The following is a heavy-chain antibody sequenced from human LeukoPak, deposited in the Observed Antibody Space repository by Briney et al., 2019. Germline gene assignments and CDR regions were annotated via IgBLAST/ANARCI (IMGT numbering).Heavy chain of an antibody. Sequence: GGSLRLPCAASGFTFTNYWMTWVRQAPGKGLQWVANIKQDGSVKYYVDSVKGRFTISRDNAQNSMYLQMNSLRVEDTAVYYCTSWGDTTAEYFQRWGQGTLVTVSS. CDR2: IKQDGSVK. CDR1: GFTFTNYW. CDR3: TSWGDTTAEYFQR. J-gene: IGHJ1*01. D-gene: IGHD2-21*02. V-gene: IGHV3-7*01.